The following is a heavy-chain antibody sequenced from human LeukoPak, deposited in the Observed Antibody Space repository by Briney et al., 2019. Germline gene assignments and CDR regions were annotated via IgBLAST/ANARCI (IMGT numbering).Heavy chain of an antibody. CDR3: ATEGIVGGGAHFDY. V-gene: IGHV3-21*01. Sequence: GGSLRFSCAASGFTFSSYGINWVRQAPGKGLEWVSSIDVGRYAYYANSVKGRFTISRDNAKNSLYLQMNSVRVEDTAVYYCATEGIVGGGAHFDYWGQGTLVTVSS. D-gene: IGHD1-26*01. CDR1: GFTFSSYG. J-gene: IGHJ4*02. CDR2: IDVGRYA.